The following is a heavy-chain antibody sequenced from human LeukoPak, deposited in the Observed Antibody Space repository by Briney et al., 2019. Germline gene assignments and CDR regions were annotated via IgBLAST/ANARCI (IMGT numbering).Heavy chain of an antibody. CDR1: GYSFTTYW. CDR2: IYPRDSDT. J-gene: IGHJ4*02. CDR3: ARHAGGYCSSTGCFIDY. Sequence: GESLKISCKGSGYSFTTYWIGWVRQMPGKGLEWMGIIYPRDSDTTYSPSFQGQVTISADKSISTAYLQWSSLEASDTAMYFCARHAGGYCSSTGCFIDYWGQGTLVTVSS. D-gene: IGHD2-2*01. V-gene: IGHV5-51*01.